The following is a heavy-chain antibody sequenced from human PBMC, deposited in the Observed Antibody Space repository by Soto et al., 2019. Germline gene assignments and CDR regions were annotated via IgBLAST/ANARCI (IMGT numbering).Heavy chain of an antibody. CDR3: ARTSPQPGTTRWVPLDY. V-gene: IGHV4-31*03. CDR2: IYYSGST. Sequence: KSSETLSLTCTVSGGSISSGGYYWSWIRQHPGKGLEWIGYIYYSGSTYYNPSLKSRVTISVDTSKNQFSLKLSSVTAADTAVYYCARTSPQPGTTRWVPLDYWGQGTLVTVSS. CDR1: GGSISSGGYY. D-gene: IGHD1-1*01. J-gene: IGHJ4*02.